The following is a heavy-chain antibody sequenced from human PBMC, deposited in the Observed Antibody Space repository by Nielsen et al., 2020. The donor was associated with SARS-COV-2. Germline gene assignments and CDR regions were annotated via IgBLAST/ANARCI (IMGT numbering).Heavy chain of an antibody. CDR2: IYYSGST. CDR3: ARHVDSSGYYYGWFDP. J-gene: IGHJ5*02. D-gene: IGHD3-22*01. V-gene: IGHV4-59*08. Sequence: SETLSLTCTVSGGSISSYYWSWIRQPPGKGLEWIGYIYYSGSTNYNPSLKSRVTISVDTSKNQFSLKLSSVTAADTAVYYCARHVDSSGYYYGWFDPWGQGTLVTVSS. CDR1: GGSISSYY.